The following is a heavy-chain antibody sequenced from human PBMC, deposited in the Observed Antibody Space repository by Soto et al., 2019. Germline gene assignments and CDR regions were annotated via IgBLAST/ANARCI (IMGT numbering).Heavy chain of an antibody. CDR1: GFTFSSYS. CDR3: ATNPPAGTTINYYYYGMDV. CDR2: ISSSSSYI. D-gene: IGHD1-7*01. J-gene: IGHJ6*02. Sequence: PGGSLRLSCAASGFTFSSYSMNWVRQAPGKGLERVSSISSSSSYIYYADSVKGRFTISRDNAKNSLFLQMNSLRAEDTAVYYCATNPPAGTTINYYYYGMDVWGQGTTVTVSS. V-gene: IGHV3-21*01.